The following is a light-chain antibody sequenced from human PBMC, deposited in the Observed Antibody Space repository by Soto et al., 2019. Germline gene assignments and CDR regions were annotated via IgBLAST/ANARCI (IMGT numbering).Light chain of an antibody. V-gene: IGLV1-40*01. CDR3: QSYDSNPSAVV. Sequence: QSVLTQPPSVSGAPGQRVTISCTGSSSNIGAGYDVHWYQQLPGTAPKLLIYGNSNRPSGVPDRFSGSKSGTSASLAITGLQAEDEADYYCQSYDSNPSAVVFGGGTKLTVL. J-gene: IGLJ2*01. CDR1: SSNIGAGYD. CDR2: GNS.